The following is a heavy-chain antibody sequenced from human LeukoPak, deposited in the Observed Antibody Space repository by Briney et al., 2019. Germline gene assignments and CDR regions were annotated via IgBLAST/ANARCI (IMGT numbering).Heavy chain of an antibody. Sequence: SQTLSLTCTVSGGSISSGGYYWSWIRQHPGKGLEWIGYIYYSGSTYYNPSLKSRVTISLDTSKNQFSLKLRSVTAADTAVYYCAREGDDEGYCSGGSCYSFDPWGQGTLVTVSS. CDR2: IYYSGST. CDR3: AREGDDEGYCSGGSCYSFDP. J-gene: IGHJ5*02. D-gene: IGHD2-15*01. CDR1: GGSISSGGYY. V-gene: IGHV4-31*03.